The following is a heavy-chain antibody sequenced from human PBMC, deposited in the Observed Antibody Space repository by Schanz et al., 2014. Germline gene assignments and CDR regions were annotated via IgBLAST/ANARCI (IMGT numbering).Heavy chain of an antibody. CDR1: GFTFGAYT. CDR2: IWYDGIHR. J-gene: IGHJ5*01. Sequence: VQLVESGGGLVKPGGSLRLSCVTSGFTFGAYTMNWVRQAPGKGLEWVAVIWYDGIHRYYTDSVKGRFIISRDNAKNSVYLQMHSLRAEDTALYYCARDRDAGGYDSWGQGTLVTVSS. CDR3: ARDRDAGGYDS. D-gene: IGHD2-8*02. V-gene: IGHV3-33*08.